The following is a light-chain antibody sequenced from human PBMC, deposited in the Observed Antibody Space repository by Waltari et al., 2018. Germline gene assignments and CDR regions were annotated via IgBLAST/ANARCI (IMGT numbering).Light chain of an antibody. J-gene: IGLJ3*02. V-gene: IGLV2-14*01. CDR3: ISYTTSNTWV. Sequence: QSALTHPASVSGSPGQSITISCTGSSSDVGGYNYVSWYQQHPGKAPKLMTYHVSEGASGVSNGFSGSKSGNTASLTISGLQAEDEADYYCISYTTSNTWVFGGGTKLTVL. CDR2: HVS. CDR1: SSDVGGYNY.